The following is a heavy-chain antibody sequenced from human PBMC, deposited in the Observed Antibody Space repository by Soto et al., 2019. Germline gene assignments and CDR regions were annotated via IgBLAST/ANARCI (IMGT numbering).Heavy chain of an antibody. V-gene: IGHV1-69*13. CDR3: ARAHSGYDPSYYYYGMDV. CDR1: GGTFSSYA. Sequence: SVKVSCKASGGTFSSYAISWVRQAPGQGLEWMGGIIPIFGTANYAQKFQGRVTITADESTSTAYMELSSLRSEDTAVYYCARAHSGYDPSYYYYGMDVWGQGTTVTVSS. J-gene: IGHJ6*02. CDR2: IIPIFGTA. D-gene: IGHD5-12*01.